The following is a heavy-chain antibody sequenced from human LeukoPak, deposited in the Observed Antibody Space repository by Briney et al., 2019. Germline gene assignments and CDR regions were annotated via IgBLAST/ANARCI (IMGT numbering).Heavy chain of an antibody. CDR3: AKPTRASGRFLIEY. Sequence: GRSLRLSCAASGFTFSSCGMHWVRQAPGKGLEWVAFIWNDGSYKYYADSVKGRFTISRDNSKNTLYLEMNSLRAEDTAVYYCAKPTRASGRFLIEYWGQGTLVTVSS. CDR1: GFTFSSCG. J-gene: IGHJ4*02. V-gene: IGHV3-33*06. D-gene: IGHD1-26*01. CDR2: IWNDGSYK.